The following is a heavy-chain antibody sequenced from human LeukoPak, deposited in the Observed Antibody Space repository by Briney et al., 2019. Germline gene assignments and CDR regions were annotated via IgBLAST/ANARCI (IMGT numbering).Heavy chain of an antibody. CDR3: ARVWELSYDH. CDR2: ISGDGRGT. V-gene: IGHV3-74*01. J-gene: IGHJ4*02. CDR1: GFIFTDYW. Sequence: GFMRLSCAASGFIFTDYWMHWVRQGPGKELVWVARISGDGRGTTYADSVKGRFTISRDNSKNTVDLLVNSPRAEDTAMYYCARVWELSYDHWGQGILVTVSS. D-gene: IGHD3-10*01.